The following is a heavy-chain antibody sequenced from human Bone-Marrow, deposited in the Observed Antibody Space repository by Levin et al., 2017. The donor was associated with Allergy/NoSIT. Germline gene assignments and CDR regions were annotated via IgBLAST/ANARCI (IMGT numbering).Heavy chain of an antibody. V-gene: IGHV3-33*01. Sequence: GESLKISCATSGFTFSGYGLHWVRQAPGKGLEWVAVIRYNGSKRYYAGSVEGRFTVSRDSSKNTLYLEMNSLRAEDTAVYYCARDIGTANQYVLDYWGQGTMVTVSS. CDR1: GFTFSGYG. D-gene: IGHD5-18*01. CDR3: ARDIGTANQYVLDY. J-gene: IGHJ4*02. CDR2: IRYNGSKR.